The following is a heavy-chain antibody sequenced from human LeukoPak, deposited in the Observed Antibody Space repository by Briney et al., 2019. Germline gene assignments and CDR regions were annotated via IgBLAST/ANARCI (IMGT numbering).Heavy chain of an antibody. J-gene: IGHJ4*02. CDR1: GVSISSSSYH. D-gene: IGHD3-10*01. V-gene: IGHV4-39*01. Sequence: PSETLSLTCTVSGVSISSSSYHWGWIRQPPGKGLEWIGSIYYSGGTYYNPSLKSRVTISVDTSKNQFSLKLSSVTAADTAVYYCARHSGARQAMIRGVGYYFDYWGQGTLVTVSS. CDR2: IYYSGGT. CDR3: ARHSGARQAMIRGVGYYFDY.